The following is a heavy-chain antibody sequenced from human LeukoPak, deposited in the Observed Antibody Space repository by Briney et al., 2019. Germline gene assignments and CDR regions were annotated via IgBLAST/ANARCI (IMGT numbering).Heavy chain of an antibody. CDR1: EFTFDDYA. D-gene: IGHD4-17*01. J-gene: IGHJ5*02. CDR3: ANPPTVTTIRFDP. CDR2: IRYDGSNK. Sequence: GGSLRLSCAASEFTFDDYAMHWVRQAPGKGLEWVAFIRYDGSNKYYADSVKGRFTISRDNSKNTLYLQMNSLRAEDTAVYYCANPPTVTTIRFDPWGQGTLVTVSS. V-gene: IGHV3-30*02.